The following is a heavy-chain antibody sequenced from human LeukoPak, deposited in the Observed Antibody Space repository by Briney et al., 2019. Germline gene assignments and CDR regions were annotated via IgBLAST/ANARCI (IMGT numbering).Heavy chain of an antibody. J-gene: IGHJ5*02. V-gene: IGHV3-66*01. CDR3: AREAWGFGELLFFDP. CDR2: IYSGGST. D-gene: IGHD3-10*01. Sequence: PGGSLRLSCAASGFTFSSNYMSWVRQAPGKGLEWVSVIYSGGSTYYADSVKGRFTISRDNSKNTLYLQMNSLRAEDTAVYYCAREAWGFGELLFFDPWGQGTLVTVSS. CDR1: GFTFSSNY.